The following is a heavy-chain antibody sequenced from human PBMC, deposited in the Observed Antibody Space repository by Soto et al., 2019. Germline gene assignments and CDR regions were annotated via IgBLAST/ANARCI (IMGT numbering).Heavy chain of an antibody. CDR2: IIPVFATT. CDR3: ARGRIAGAATDFYYYGMDV. J-gene: IGHJ6*02. D-gene: IGHD1-26*01. Sequence: QVQLVQSGAEVKKPGSSVKVSCKASGGTFSTYVISWVRQAPGQGLEWMGGIIPVFATTNYAQKFQGRVTITAEESTRTGYMALTSLRSEDTAVYYCARGRIAGAATDFYYYGMDVWGQGTSVTVSS. CDR1: GGTFSTYV. V-gene: IGHV1-69*12.